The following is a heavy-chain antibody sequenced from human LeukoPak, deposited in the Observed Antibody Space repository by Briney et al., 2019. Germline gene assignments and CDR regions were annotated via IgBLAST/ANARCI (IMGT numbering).Heavy chain of an antibody. CDR3: ARVPSYGYLNWFDP. CDR1: GGSISSYY. Sequence: SETPSLTCTVSGGSISSYYWSWIRQPAGKGLEWIGYIYYSGSTNYNPSLKSRVTISVDTSKNQFSLKLSSVTAADTAVYYCARVPSYGYLNWFDPWGQGTLVTVSS. J-gene: IGHJ5*02. D-gene: IGHD5-18*01. V-gene: IGHV4-59*12. CDR2: IYYSGST.